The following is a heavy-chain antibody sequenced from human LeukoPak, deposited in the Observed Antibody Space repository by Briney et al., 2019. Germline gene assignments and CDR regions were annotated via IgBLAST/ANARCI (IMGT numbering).Heavy chain of an antibody. CDR1: GGTFSSYA. V-gene: IGHV1-69*06. CDR2: IIPIFGTA. J-gene: IGHJ3*02. CDR3: ARADANPDAFDI. Sequence: GASVKVSCKASGGTFSSYAISWVRQAPGQGLEWMGGIIPIFGTANYAQKFQGRVTITADKSTSTAYMELSSLRSEDTAVYYCARADANPDAFDIWGQGTMVTVSS. D-gene: IGHD4/OR15-4a*01.